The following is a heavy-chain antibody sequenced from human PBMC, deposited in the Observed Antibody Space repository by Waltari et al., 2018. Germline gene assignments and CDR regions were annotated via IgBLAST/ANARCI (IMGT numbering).Heavy chain of an antibody. CDR3: ARHTRRLKYQHYYYYGMDV. Sequence: QVQLQQWGAGLLKPSETLSLTCAVYGGSFSGYYWSWIRQPPGKGLEWIGEINHSGSTNYNPSLKSRVTISVDTSKNQFSLKLSSVTAEDTAVYYCARHTRRLKYQHYYYYGMDVWGQGTTVTVSS. D-gene: IGHD2-2*01. J-gene: IGHJ6*02. CDR2: INHSGST. CDR1: GGSFSGYY. V-gene: IGHV4-34*01.